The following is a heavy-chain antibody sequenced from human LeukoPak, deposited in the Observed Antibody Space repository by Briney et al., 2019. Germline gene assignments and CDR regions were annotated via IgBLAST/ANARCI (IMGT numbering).Heavy chain of an antibody. V-gene: IGHV3-9*01. J-gene: IGHJ4*02. CDR3: ARCRNWNYVLFDY. Sequence: GRSLRLSCAASGFTFDDYAMHWVRQAPGKGLEWVSGISWNSGSIGYADSVKGRFTISRDNAKNSLYLQMNSLRAEDTAVYYCARCRNWNYVLFDYWGPGTLVTVSS. D-gene: IGHD1-7*01. CDR1: GFTFDDYA. CDR2: ISWNSGSI.